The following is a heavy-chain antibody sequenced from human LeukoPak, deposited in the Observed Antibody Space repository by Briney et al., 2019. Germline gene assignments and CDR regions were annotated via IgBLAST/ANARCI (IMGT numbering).Heavy chain of an antibody. CDR1: GYTFTSYD. Sequence: GASVKVSCKASGYTFTSYDINWVRQATGQGLEWMGWMNPNSGNTGYAQKFQGRVTMTRNTSISTAYTELSSLRSEDTAVYYCARGYYDFWSGVPSGNWFDPWAREPWSPSPQ. CDR3: ARGYYDFWSGVPSGNWFDP. CDR2: MNPNSGNT. J-gene: IGHJ5*02. V-gene: IGHV1-8*01. D-gene: IGHD3-3*01.